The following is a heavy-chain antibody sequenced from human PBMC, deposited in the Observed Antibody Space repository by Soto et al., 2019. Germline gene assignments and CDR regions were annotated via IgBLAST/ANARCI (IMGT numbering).Heavy chain of an antibody. CDR1: GYTFTSYG. V-gene: IGHV1-18*01. CDR3: ARSVVMVAASDY. CDR2: ISAYNGNT. J-gene: IGHJ4*01. D-gene: IGHD2-15*01. Sequence: ASVKVSCKASGYTFTSYGISWVRQAPGQGLEWMGWISAYNGNTNYAQKLQGRVTMTTDTSTSTAYVELRSLRSDDTAVYYCARSVVMVAASDYWGHGTLVTVSS.